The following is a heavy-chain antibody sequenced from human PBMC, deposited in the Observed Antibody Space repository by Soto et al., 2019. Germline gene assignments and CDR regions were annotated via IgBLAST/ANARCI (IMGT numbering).Heavy chain of an antibody. CDR3: ARGLYGDYDFNYFDF. CDR2: VSGDGTST. V-gene: IGHV3-74*01. CDR1: GFTFSHYL. Sequence: GGSLRLSCAASGFTFSHYLMHWVRQAPGEGPAWISRVSGDGTSTRYVDSVKGRFTIFRDNAENMLYLQMNSLRAEDTAVYYCARGLYGDYDFNYFDFWGQGTLVTVSS. J-gene: IGHJ4*02. D-gene: IGHD4-17*01.